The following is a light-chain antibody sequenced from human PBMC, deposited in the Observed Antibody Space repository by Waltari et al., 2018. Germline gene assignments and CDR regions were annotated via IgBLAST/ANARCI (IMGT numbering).Light chain of an antibody. V-gene: IGKV1-5*03. CDR2: GAS. CDR1: QCITTS. J-gene: IGKJ1*01. Sequence: DIQMTQSPSTLSASVGDTVIISCRASQCITTSLAWYQQKPGKAPDVLIYGASNLESGVPSRFSGSGSGTEFTLTISSLQPDDFATYYCQQYKSYKTFGQGTRVEIK. CDR3: QQYKSYKT.